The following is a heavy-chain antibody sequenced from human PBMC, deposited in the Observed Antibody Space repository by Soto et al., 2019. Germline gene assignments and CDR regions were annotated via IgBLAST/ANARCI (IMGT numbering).Heavy chain of an antibody. CDR1: GFTFSSYG. J-gene: IGHJ6*02. D-gene: IGHD5-12*01. CDR3: AKDIRDGFPPSYGMDV. V-gene: IGHV3-30*18. Sequence: QVQLVESGGGVVQPGRSLRLSCAASGFTFSSYGMHWVRQAPGKGLEWVAVISYDGSNKYYADSVKGRFTISRDNSKNTLYLQMNSLRAEDTAVYYCAKDIRDGFPPSYGMDVWGQGPTVTVSS. CDR2: ISYDGSNK.